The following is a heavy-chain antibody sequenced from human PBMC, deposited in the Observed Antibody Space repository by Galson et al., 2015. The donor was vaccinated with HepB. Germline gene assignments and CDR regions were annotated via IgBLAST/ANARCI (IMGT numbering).Heavy chain of an antibody. V-gene: IGHV5-51*01. CDR1: GYSFTSYW. CDR2: IYPGDSDT. Sequence: QSGAEVTKPGESLKISFPGSGYSFTSYWIGWVRQMPGQGLEWMGIIYPGDSDTRYSPSFQGQVTISADKSISTAYLQWSSLKASDTAMYYCARGTGSGWSHNWFDPWGQGTLVTVSS. CDR3: ARGTGSGWSHNWFDP. D-gene: IGHD6-19*01. J-gene: IGHJ5*02.